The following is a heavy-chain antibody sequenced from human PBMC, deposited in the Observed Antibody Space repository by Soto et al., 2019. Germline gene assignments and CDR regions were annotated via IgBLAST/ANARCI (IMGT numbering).Heavy chain of an antibody. CDR1: GFTFGGYA. V-gene: IGHV3-23*01. CDR3: ARTGPPATYYYDSSSRYYFDY. J-gene: IGHJ4*02. Sequence: GGSLRLSCAASGFTFGGYAMSWVRQAPGKGLEWVSAISGSGGSTYYADSVKGRFTISRDNSKNTLYLQMNSLRAEDTAVYYCARTGPPATYYYDSSSRYYFDYWGQGTLVTVSS. CDR2: ISGSGGST. D-gene: IGHD3-22*01.